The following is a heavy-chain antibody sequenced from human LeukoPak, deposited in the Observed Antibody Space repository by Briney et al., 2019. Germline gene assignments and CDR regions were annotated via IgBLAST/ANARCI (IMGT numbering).Heavy chain of an antibody. Sequence: SETLSLTCTVSGGSISSYYWSWIRQPPGRGLEWIGYIYYSGSTNYNPSLKSRVTISVDTSKNQFSLKLSSVTAADTAVYYCARNYGVGAFDIWGQGTMVTVSS. CDR1: GGSISSYY. D-gene: IGHD4-17*01. CDR3: ARNYGVGAFDI. CDR2: IYYSGST. J-gene: IGHJ3*02. V-gene: IGHV4-59*01.